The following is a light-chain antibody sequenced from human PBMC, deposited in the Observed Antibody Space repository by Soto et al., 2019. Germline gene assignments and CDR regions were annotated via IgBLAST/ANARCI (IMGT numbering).Light chain of an antibody. CDR2: TAS. Sequence: DIQMTQSPSSLSASLGDRVIITCRASQSITTYLNWYQQKPGKAPKLLIYTASSLQSGVPSRFSGSGSGTDFTLAISSLQPEDFATYYCQQSYSTPLTFGGGTKVEI. V-gene: IGKV1-39*01. CDR1: QSITTY. CDR3: QQSYSTPLT. J-gene: IGKJ4*01.